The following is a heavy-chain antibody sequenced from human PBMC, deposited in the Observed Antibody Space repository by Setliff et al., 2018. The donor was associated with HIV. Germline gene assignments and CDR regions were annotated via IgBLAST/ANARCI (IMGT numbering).Heavy chain of an antibody. CDR2: IYPGDSDT. J-gene: IGHJ3*02. CDR3: ARLTTMIRGVIGRAFDI. V-gene: IGHV5-51*01. CDR1: GYSFTNFW. D-gene: IGHD3-10*01. Sequence: PGESLKISCKGSGYSFTNFWIGWVRQMPGKGLEWMGIIYPGDSDTRYSPSFQGQVTISADKSINTAYLQWRSLKASDTAIYYCARLTTMIRGVIGRAFDIWGQGTMVTVSS.